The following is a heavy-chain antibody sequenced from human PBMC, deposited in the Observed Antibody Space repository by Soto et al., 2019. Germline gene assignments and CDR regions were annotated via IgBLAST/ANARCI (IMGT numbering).Heavy chain of an antibody. CDR3: ATVRYSSGWTFVK. V-gene: IGHV4-34*01. CDR2: INHSGST. Sequence: SETLSLTCAVYGGSFSGYYWSWIRQPPGKGLEWIGEINHSGSTNYNPSLKSRVTISVDTSKNQFSLKLSSVTAADTAESYCATVRYSSGWTFVKWGQGTLLTVFS. J-gene: IGHJ4*02. CDR1: GGSFSGYY. D-gene: IGHD6-19*01.